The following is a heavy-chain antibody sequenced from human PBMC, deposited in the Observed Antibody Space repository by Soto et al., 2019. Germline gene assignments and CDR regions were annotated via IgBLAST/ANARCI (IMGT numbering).Heavy chain of an antibody. J-gene: IGHJ1*01. CDR2: ISGTGGGT. CDR3: ARHPPPGYYYDSSGYYGYFQH. V-gene: IGHV3-23*01. CDR1: GFTFWTYA. Sequence: VGSLRLSCAASGFTFWTYAMSWVRQAPGKGLEWVSVISGTGGGTSYADSVKGRFTISRDNSKNTLYLQMNSLGVEDTAVYYCARHPPPGYYYDSSGYYGYFQHWGQGTPLTVSS. D-gene: IGHD3-22*01.